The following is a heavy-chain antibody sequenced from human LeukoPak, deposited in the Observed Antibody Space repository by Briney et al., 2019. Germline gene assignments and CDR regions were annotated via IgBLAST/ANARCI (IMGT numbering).Heavy chain of an antibody. CDR1: GGTFSSYA. CDR3: ARVPSTSRYYMDV. J-gene: IGHJ6*03. D-gene: IGHD5/OR15-5a*01. Sequence: ASVKVSCEASGGTFSSYAISWVRPAPGQGVEWMGGIIPMFGTANYAQKFQGRVTITTDESTSTAYMELSSLRSEDTAVYYCARVPSTSRYYMDVWGKGTTVTVSS. CDR2: IIPMFGTA. V-gene: IGHV1-69*05.